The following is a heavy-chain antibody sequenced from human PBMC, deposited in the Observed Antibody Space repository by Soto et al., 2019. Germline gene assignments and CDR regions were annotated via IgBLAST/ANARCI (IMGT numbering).Heavy chain of an antibody. CDR2: IYYSGST. CDR1: GGSISSYY. D-gene: IGHD6-13*01. CDR3: AGLIAAAGPFDY. Sequence: PSETLSLTCTVSGGSISSYYWSWIRQPPGKGLEWIGYIYYSGSTNYNPSLKSRVTISVDTSKNQFSLKLSSVTAADTAVYYCAGLIAAAGPFDYWGQGTLVTVSS. J-gene: IGHJ4*02. V-gene: IGHV4-59*01.